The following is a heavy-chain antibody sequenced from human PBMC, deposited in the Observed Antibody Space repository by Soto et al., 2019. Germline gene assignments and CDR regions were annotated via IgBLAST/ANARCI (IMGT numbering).Heavy chain of an antibody. Sequence: GGSLRLSCAASGFTFSSYAMSWVRQAPGKGLEWVSAISGSGGSTYYADSVKGRFTISRDNSKNTLYLQMNSLRAEDTAVYYCAKSTGSGPYYYDSSGYTPDYWGQGTLVTVSS. CDR1: GFTFSSYA. D-gene: IGHD3-22*01. V-gene: IGHV3-23*01. CDR3: AKSTGSGPYYYDSSGYTPDY. J-gene: IGHJ4*02. CDR2: ISGSGGST.